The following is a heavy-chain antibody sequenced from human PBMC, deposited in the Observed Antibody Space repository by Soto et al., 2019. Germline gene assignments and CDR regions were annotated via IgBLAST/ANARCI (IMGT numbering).Heavy chain of an antibody. CDR3: ARGQGLFGGSRYFPV. J-gene: IGHJ4*02. V-gene: IGHV4-34*01. CDR1: GGSFSGYF. Sequence: QVQLQQWGARLLKPSETLSLTCAVSGGSFSGYFWTWIRQPPGKGLEWIGEITQSGRTNYSPSLKSRLSISLDTSKTQFSLDLNSLSAADTAVYYCARGQGLFGGSRYFPVWGQGSPVTVSS. D-gene: IGHD3-10*01. CDR2: ITQSGRT.